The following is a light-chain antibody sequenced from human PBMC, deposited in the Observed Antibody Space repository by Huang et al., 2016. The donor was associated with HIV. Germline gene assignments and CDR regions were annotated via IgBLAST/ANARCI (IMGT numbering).Light chain of an antibody. CDR3: QHYNDWPRT. J-gene: IGKJ2*01. CDR1: QSLSGN. Sequence: EIVMTQSPATPSVSPGETVALSCRASQSLSGNLAWYQHKPGQTPRLLIYATSIRATGVPGSFSGSGSGSEFTLTISSLLSEDSAVYYCQHYNDWPRTFGQGTKLEIK. V-gene: IGKV3D-15*01. CDR2: ATS.